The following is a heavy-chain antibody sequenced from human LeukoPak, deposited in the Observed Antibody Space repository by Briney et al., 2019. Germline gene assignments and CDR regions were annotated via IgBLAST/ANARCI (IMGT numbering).Heavy chain of an antibody. J-gene: IGHJ4*02. CDR3: ASPCCPNKYDYVWGSYRYTFTY. CDR2: IIPIFGTA. V-gene: IGHV1-69*13. D-gene: IGHD3-16*02. CDR1: GYTFTSYG. Sequence: SVKVSCKASGYTFTSYGISWVRQAPGQGLEWMGGIIPIFGTANYAQKFQGRVTITADESTSTAYMELSSLRSEDTAVYYCASPCCPNKYDYVWGSYRYTFTYWGQGTLVTVSS.